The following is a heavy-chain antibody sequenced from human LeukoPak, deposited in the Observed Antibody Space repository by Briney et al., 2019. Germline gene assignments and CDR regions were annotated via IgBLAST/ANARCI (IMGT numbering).Heavy chain of an antibody. Sequence: PGRSLRLSCAASGFTFSSYWMSWVRQAPGKGLEWVANIKQDGSEKYYVDSVKGRFTISRDNAKNSLYLQMNSLRAEDTAVYYCARAIVGATRHFDYWGQGTLVTVSS. D-gene: IGHD1-26*01. V-gene: IGHV3-7*04. CDR3: ARAIVGATRHFDY. CDR2: IKQDGSEK. J-gene: IGHJ4*02. CDR1: GFTFSSYW.